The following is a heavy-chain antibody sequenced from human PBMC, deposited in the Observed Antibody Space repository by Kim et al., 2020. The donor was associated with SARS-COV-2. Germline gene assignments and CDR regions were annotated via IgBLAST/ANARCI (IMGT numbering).Heavy chain of an antibody. D-gene: IGHD3-10*01. CDR3: AKVGRYGSGSYYSYYYYGIDV. CDR1: GFTFSSYG. J-gene: IGHJ6*02. V-gene: IGHV3-30*18. CDR2: ISYDGSNK. Sequence: GGSLRLSCAASGFTFSSYGMHWVRQAPGKGLEWVAVISYDGSNKYYADSVKGRFTISRDNSKNTLYLQMNSLRAEDTAVYYCAKVGRYGSGSYYSYYYYGIDVWSQGTTVTVSS.